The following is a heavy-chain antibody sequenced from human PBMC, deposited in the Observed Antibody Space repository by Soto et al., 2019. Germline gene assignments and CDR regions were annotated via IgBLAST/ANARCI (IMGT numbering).Heavy chain of an antibody. CDR2: VTYDSSEK. CDR3: GKAGGSELRYFDWPEVGV. Sequence: QVHVVESGGGVVQPGTSLRLSCTASGFSFFNYGFAWIRQAPGKGLEWVAVVTYDSSEKYYADSVKGRFTISRDNSKNTVYLQMDSLQHNDSAPYYCGKAGGSELRYFDWPEVGVWGQGTLVTVSS. CDR1: GFSFFNYG. V-gene: IGHV3-30*18. D-gene: IGHD3-9*01. J-gene: IGHJ4*02.